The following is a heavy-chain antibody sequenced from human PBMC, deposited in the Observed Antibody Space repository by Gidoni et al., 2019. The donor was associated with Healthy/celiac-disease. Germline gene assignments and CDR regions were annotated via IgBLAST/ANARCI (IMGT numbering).Heavy chain of an antibody. Sequence: QVQLQESGPGLVKPSETLSLTCTVSGGSISSYYWSWIRQPPGKGLEWIGYIYYSGSTNYNPSLKSRVTISVDTSKNQFSLKLSSVTAADTAVYYCARGGNYYDSSGYTNDYWGQGTLVTVSS. J-gene: IGHJ4*02. CDR2: IYYSGST. D-gene: IGHD3-22*01. CDR1: GGSISSYY. V-gene: IGHV4-59*01. CDR3: ARGGNYYDSSGYTNDY.